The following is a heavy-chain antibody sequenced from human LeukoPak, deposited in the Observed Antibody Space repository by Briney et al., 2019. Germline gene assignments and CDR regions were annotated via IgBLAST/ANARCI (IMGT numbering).Heavy chain of an antibody. Sequence: GGSLRLSCAASGFTFSDYYMSWIRQAPGKGLEWVSYISSSGSTIYYADSVKGQFTISRDNAKNSLYLQMNSLRAEDTAVYYCARDTLRFLGPNDYWGQGTLVTVSS. J-gene: IGHJ4*02. CDR2: ISSSGSTI. V-gene: IGHV3-11*04. D-gene: IGHD3-3*01. CDR1: GFTFSDYY. CDR3: ARDTLRFLGPNDY.